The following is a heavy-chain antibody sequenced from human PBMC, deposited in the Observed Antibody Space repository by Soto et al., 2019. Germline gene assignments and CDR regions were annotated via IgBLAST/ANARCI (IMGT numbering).Heavy chain of an antibody. J-gene: IGHJ6*02. Sequence: PVGSLRLSCAASGFTFSSYWMSWVRQAPGKGLEWVANIKQDGSEKYYVDSVKGRFTISRDNAKNSLYLQMNSLRAEDTAVYYCARDEGIAAAGTPPFYYYGMDVWGQGTTVTVSS. CDR2: IKQDGSEK. CDR3: ARDEGIAAAGTPPFYYYGMDV. V-gene: IGHV3-7*03. D-gene: IGHD6-13*01. CDR1: GFTFSSYW.